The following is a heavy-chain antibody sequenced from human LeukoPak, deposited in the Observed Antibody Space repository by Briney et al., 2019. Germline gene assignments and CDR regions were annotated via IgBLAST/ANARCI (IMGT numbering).Heavy chain of an antibody. J-gene: IGHJ4*02. Sequence: GGTLRLSCAASGFTFSSYGMSWVRRAPGKGLEWVSAISGGGGSQYYADSVKGRFTISRDNSKNTLYLQMNSLRAEDTAVYYCAKDLDPYYYGSGSYYLLDYWGQGTLVTVSS. V-gene: IGHV3-23*01. CDR1: GFTFSSYG. CDR2: ISGGGGSQ. D-gene: IGHD3-10*01. CDR3: AKDLDPYYYGSGSYYLLDY.